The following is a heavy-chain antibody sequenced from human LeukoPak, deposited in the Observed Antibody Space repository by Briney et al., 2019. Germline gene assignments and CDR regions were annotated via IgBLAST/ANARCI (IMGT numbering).Heavy chain of an antibody. CDR2: IYWNDDK. CDR3: ARVTEYYDILTGYRNDAFDI. J-gene: IGHJ3*02. CDR1: GGSLMSSIHY. V-gene: IGHV2-5*01. Sequence: TLSLTCAVSGGSLMSSIHYWAWIRQPPGKALEWLALIYWNDDKRYSPSLKSRLTITKDTSKNQVVLTMTNMDPVDTATYYCARVTEYYDILTGYRNDAFDIWGQGTMVTVSS. D-gene: IGHD3-9*01.